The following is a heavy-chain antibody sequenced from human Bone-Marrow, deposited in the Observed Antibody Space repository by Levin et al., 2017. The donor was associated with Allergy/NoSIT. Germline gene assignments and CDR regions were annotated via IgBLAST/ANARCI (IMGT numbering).Heavy chain of an antibody. CDR1: GASISSSEYF. J-gene: IGHJ4*02. CDR2: VYSTEIA. Sequence: PGGSLRLSCTVSGASISSSEYFWGWIRQPPGKGLEWIGSVYSTEIAYYGPSLKSRVTISVDTSRNQLSLTVTSVTAADTAVYYCARTYDESGYYFGHWGQGTLVTVSS. CDR3: ARTYDESGYYFGH. V-gene: IGHV4-39*07. D-gene: IGHD5-12*01.